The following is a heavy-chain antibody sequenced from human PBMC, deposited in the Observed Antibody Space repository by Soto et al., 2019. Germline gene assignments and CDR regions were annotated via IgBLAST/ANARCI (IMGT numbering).Heavy chain of an antibody. CDR3: ARHVPAAGYYYGMDV. D-gene: IGHD2-2*01. CDR1: GGTFSSYA. J-gene: IGHJ6*02. CDR2: IIPIFGTA. Sequence: QVQLVQSGAEVKKPGSSVKVSCKASGGTFSSYAISWVRQAPGQGLEWMGGIIPIFGTANYAQKFQGRVTITAYESTSTAYMELSSRRSGDTAVYSCARHVPAAGYYYGMDVWGQGTTVTVSS. V-gene: IGHV1-69*12.